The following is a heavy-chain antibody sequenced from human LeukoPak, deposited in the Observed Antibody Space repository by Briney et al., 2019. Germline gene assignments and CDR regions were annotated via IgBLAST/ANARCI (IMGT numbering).Heavy chain of an antibody. CDR2: TKQDGTEI. CDR3: ARDKVVGATFFDY. D-gene: IGHD1-26*01. Sequence: GGSLRLSCAASGFTFSSHWMSWVRQAPGKGPEWVANTKQDGTEIYYVDSVKGRFTISRDNAKNSLYLQMNSLRDEDTAVYYCARDKVVGATFFDYWGQGTLVTVSS. CDR1: GFTFSSHW. J-gene: IGHJ4*02. V-gene: IGHV3-7*01.